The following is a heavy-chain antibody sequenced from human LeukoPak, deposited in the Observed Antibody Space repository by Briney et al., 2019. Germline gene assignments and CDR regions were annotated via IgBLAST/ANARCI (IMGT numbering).Heavy chain of an antibody. V-gene: IGHV3-7*03. Sequence: GGSLRLSCAASGFTFSSYWMNWARQAPGKGLEWVASINHNGNVNYYVDSVKGRFTISRDNAKNSLYLQMNSLRAEDTAVYYCARDNYYDSSGSPPYGMDVWGQGTTVTVSS. CDR1: GFTFSSYW. CDR3: ARDNYYDSSGSPPYGMDV. CDR2: INHNGNVN. J-gene: IGHJ6*02. D-gene: IGHD3-22*01.